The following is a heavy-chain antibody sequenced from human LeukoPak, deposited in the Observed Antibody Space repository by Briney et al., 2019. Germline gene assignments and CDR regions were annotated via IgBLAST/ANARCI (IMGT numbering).Heavy chain of an antibody. D-gene: IGHD2/OR15-2a*01. CDR1: GFTFSSYG. J-gene: IGHJ4*02. V-gene: IGHV3-33*01. CDR3: AREGPRGNSQFDY. CDR2: IWYDGGNK. Sequence: GGSLRLSCAASGFTFSSYGMHWVRQAPGKGLEWVALIWYDGGNKYYADSVKGRLTISRDNSKNTLYLQMNSLRAEDTAVYYCAREGPRGNSQFDYWGQGTLVTVSS.